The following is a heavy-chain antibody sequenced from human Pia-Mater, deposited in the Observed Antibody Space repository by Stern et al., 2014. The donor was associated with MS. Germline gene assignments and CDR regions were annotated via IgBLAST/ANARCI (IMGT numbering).Heavy chain of an antibody. CDR2: INSEGSST. D-gene: IGHD2-21*02. CDR1: GFTFSSYW. V-gene: IGHV3-74*01. Sequence: EVPLVESGGGLVKPGGSLRLSCATSGFTFSSYWMHWVRQAPGQGLVWFSRINSEGSSTSYADSVKGRFTISRDNAKNTLYLQMNSLRAEYTAVYYCARDPSYCGGDCYANGFDPWGQGTLVTVSS. J-gene: IGHJ5*02. CDR3: ARDPSYCGGDCYANGFDP.